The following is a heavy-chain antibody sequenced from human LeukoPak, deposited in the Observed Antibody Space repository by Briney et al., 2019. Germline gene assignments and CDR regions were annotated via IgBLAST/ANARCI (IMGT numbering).Heavy chain of an antibody. CDR1: GLTFSSDG. CDR2: ISGSGRNT. J-gene: IGHJ6*03. V-gene: IGHV3-23*01. CDR3: AKSIEGVVRGTYYYYSYMDV. Sequence: GGSLRLSCAASGLTFSSDGMSWVRQAPGKGLKWVSVISGSGRNTYYADSVKGRFTISRDNSKNTLYLQMNSLGAEDTAVYYCAKSIEGVVRGTYYYYSYMDVWGKGTTATVSS. D-gene: IGHD3-3*01.